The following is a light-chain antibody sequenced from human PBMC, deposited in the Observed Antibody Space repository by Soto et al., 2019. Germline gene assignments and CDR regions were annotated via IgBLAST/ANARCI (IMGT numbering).Light chain of an antibody. CDR3: AAWDDSRNGPYV. J-gene: IGLJ1*01. V-gene: IGLV1-44*01. CDR2: SNN. Sequence: QSVLTQPPSASGTPGQRVTISCSGSSSKIGSNTVNWYQQLPGTAPKLLIYSNNQRPSGVPDRFSGSKSGTSASLVISGPQSEDEADYYCAAWDDSRNGPYVFGTGTKLTVL. CDR1: SSKIGSNT.